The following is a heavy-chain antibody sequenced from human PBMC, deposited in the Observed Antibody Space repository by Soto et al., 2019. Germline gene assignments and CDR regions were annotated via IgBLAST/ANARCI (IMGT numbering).Heavy chain of an antibody. V-gene: IGHV3-11*01. J-gene: IGHJ4*02. D-gene: IGHD2-15*01. CDR3: ARVTHYFDY. Sequence: LRLSCAASVFIFSDYYMSWIRQAPGKGLEWVSYISSSGNTIHYADSVKGRFTISRDNAKNSLFLQMNSLRVEDTAVYYCARVTHYFDYWGQGTVVTVPQ. CDR1: VFIFSDYY. CDR2: ISSSGNTI.